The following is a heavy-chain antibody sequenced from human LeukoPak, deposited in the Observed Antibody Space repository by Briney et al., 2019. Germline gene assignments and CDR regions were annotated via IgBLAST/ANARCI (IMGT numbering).Heavy chain of an antibody. J-gene: IGHJ4*02. V-gene: IGHV3-9*01. CDR2: ISWNSGSI. CDR3: AKDITPYFDALLDY. CDR1: GFTFDDYA. Sequence: GGSLRLSCAASGFTFDDYAMHWVRQAPGKGLEWVSGISWNSGSIGYADSVKGRFTISRDNAKNSLYLQMNSLGAEDTALYYCAKDITPYFDALLDYWGQGTLVTVSS. D-gene: IGHD3-9*01.